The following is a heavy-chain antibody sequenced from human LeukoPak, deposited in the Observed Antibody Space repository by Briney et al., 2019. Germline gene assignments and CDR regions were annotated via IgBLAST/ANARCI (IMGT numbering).Heavy chain of an antibody. CDR2: IKHDGSEE. CDR3: ARERCSSTSCYYYYGMDV. Sequence: GGSLRLSCAASGFTFSRYWMSWVRQVPGKGLEWVANIKHDGSEEDYVDSVKGRFTISRDNAKNSLYLQMNSLRAEDTAVYYCARERCSSTSCYYYYGMDVWGQGTTVTVSS. CDR1: GFTFSRYW. D-gene: IGHD2-2*01. J-gene: IGHJ6*02. V-gene: IGHV3-7*01.